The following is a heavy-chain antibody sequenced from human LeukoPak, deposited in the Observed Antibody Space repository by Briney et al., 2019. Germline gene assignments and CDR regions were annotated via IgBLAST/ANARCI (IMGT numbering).Heavy chain of an antibody. Sequence: GSLRLSCAASGFTFSSYAMHWVRQAPGKGLEWVAVISYDGSNKYYADSVKGRFTISRDNSKNTLYLQMNSLRAEDTAVYYCARDRRGFGELLLAFDYWGQGTLVTVSS. CDR3: ARDRRGFGELLLAFDY. V-gene: IGHV3-30-3*01. CDR1: GFTFSSYA. CDR2: ISYDGSNK. D-gene: IGHD3-10*01. J-gene: IGHJ4*02.